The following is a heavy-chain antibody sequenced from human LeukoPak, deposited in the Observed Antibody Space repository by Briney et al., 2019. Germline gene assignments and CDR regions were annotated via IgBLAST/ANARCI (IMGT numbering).Heavy chain of an antibody. D-gene: IGHD2-15*01. CDR1: GYTFTGYY. J-gene: IGHJ4*02. CDR2: INPNSGGT. Sequence: ASVKVSCKASGYTFTGYYMHWVRQAPGQGLEWMGWINPNSGGTNYAQKFQGRVTMTRDTSISTAYMELGRLRSDDTALYYCASTLGYCSGGSCYQYYFDYWGQGTLVTVSS. CDR3: ASTLGYCSGGSCYQYYFDY. V-gene: IGHV1-2*02.